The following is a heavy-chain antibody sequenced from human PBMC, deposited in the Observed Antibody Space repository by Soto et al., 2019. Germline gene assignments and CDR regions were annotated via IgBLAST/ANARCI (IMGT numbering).Heavy chain of an antibody. CDR2: IWYDGSNK. CDR1: GFTFSSYG. D-gene: IGHD2-2*01. CDR3: ARVMVGDVVVPAASYYYYGMDV. V-gene: IGHV3-33*01. Sequence: GGSLRLSCAASGFTFSSYGMHWVRQAPGKGLEWVAVIWYDGSNKYYADSVKGRFTISRDNSKNTLYLQMNSLRAEDTAVYYCARVMVGDVVVPAASYYYYGMDVWGQGTTVTVSS. J-gene: IGHJ6*02.